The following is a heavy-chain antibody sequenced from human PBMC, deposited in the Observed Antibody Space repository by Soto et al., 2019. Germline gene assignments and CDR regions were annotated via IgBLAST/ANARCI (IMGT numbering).Heavy chain of an antibody. Sequence: SETLSLTCTVSGGSISSYYWSWIRQPAGKGLEWIGRIYTSGSTNYNPSLKSRVTMSVDTSKNQFSLKLSSVTAADPAVYYCARLLASYDFWTRFDPWGQGTLVTVSS. CDR1: GGSISSYY. J-gene: IGHJ5*02. CDR3: ARLLASYDFWTRFDP. CDR2: IYTSGST. V-gene: IGHV4-4*07. D-gene: IGHD3-3*01.